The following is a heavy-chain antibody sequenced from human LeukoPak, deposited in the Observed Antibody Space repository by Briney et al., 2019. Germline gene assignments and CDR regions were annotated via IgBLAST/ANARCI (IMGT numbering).Heavy chain of an antibody. CDR3: ARNRQLDY. J-gene: IGHJ4*02. Sequence: SETLSLTCAVYGGSFSGYYWSWIRQPPGKGLEWIGEINHSGSTNYNPSLKSRVTISVDTSKNQFSLKLSSVTAADTAVYYCARNRQLDYWGQGTLVTVSS. CDR2: INHSGST. CDR1: GGSFSGYY. V-gene: IGHV4-34*01. D-gene: IGHD3-10*01.